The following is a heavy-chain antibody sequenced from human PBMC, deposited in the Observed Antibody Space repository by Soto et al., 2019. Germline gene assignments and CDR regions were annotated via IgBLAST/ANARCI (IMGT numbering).Heavy chain of an antibody. J-gene: IGHJ4*02. Sequence: SETLSLTCTVSGGSISSSSSYWGWIRQSPGKGLEWIGSISYSGSTYYNPSLKSRITISVDTSKNQFSLKLSSVTAADTAVYFCARTGFWNGYRVVDYWGQGTLVTVSS. CDR1: GGSISSSSSY. CDR2: ISYSGST. CDR3: ARTGFWNGYRVVDY. D-gene: IGHD3-3*01. V-gene: IGHV4-39*01.